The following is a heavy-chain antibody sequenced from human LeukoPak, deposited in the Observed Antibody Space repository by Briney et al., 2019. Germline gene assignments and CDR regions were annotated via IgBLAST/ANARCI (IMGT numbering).Heavy chain of an antibody. Sequence: GGSLRLSCAASGFTFSGSAMHWVRQASGKGLEWVGRIRSKANSYATAYAASVKGRFTISRDDSKNTAYLQMNSLKTEDTAVYYCAPAATMAPDYWGQGTLVTVSS. CDR3: APAATMAPDY. CDR2: IRSKANSYAT. CDR1: GFTFSGSA. J-gene: IGHJ4*02. D-gene: IGHD5-12*01. V-gene: IGHV3-73*01.